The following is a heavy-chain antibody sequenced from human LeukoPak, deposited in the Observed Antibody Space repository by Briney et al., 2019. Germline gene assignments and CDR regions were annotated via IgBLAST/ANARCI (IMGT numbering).Heavy chain of an antibody. CDR2: INPNSGGT. CDR1: GYTFTGYY. Sequence: ASVKVSCKASGYTFTGYYMHWARQAPGQGLEWMGWINPNSGGTNYAQKFQGRVTMTRDTSISTAYMELSRLRSDDTAVYYCARDLGCSSTSCYVPNWFDPWGQGTLVTVSS. V-gene: IGHV1-2*02. CDR3: ARDLGCSSTSCYVPNWFDP. D-gene: IGHD2-2*01. J-gene: IGHJ5*02.